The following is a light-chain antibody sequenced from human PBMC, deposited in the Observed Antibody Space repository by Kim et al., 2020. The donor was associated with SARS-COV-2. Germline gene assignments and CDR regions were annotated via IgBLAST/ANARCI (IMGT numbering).Light chain of an antibody. J-gene: IGLJ3*02. CDR1: SGSVSPGLY. Sequence: GGTLTLTCGLTSGSVSPGLYPSWYPQTPRHSPPTLIYNTNTRSPGVPDRCSGSILGSEAALTITGAQADDESDYYCVLYMGSGISVFGGGTQLTVL. CDR2: NTN. CDR3: VLYMGSGISV. V-gene: IGLV8-61*01.